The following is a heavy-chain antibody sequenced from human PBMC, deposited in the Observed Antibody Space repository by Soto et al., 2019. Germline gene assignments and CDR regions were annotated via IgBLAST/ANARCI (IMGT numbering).Heavy chain of an antibody. J-gene: IGHJ3*02. Sequence: GAAVKVGCKASGGTFRSYDISCVRQAPGQGLEWMGGIIPIFGTANYAQKFQGRVTITRDTSASTAYMELSSLRSEDTAVYYCARDQVSSGWYIGSLDAFHIWGQVSMFIVS. CDR2: IIPIFGTA. V-gene: IGHV1-69*05. CDR1: GGTFRSYD. D-gene: IGHD6-19*01. CDR3: ARDQVSSGWYIGSLDAFHI.